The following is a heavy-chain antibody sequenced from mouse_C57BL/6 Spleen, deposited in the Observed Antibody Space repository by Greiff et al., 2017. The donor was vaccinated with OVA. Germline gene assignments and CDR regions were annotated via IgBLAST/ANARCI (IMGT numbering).Heavy chain of an antibody. CDR2: FYPGSGSI. V-gene: IGHV1-62-2*01. D-gene: IGHD1-1*01. Sequence: QVQLKESGAELVKPGASVKLSCKASGYTFTEYTIHWVKQRSGQGLEWIGWFYPGSGSIKSNEKFKDKATLTADKSSSTVYMELSRLTSEDSAVYVYARHEEDMGYYGSSYWYFDVWGTGTTVTVSS. CDR3: ARHEEDMGYYGSSYWYFDV. CDR1: GYTFTEYT. J-gene: IGHJ1*03.